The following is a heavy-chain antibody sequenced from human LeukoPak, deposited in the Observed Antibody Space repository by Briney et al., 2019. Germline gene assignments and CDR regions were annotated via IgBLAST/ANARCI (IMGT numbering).Heavy chain of an antibody. J-gene: IGHJ6*03. CDR2: IKQDGSEK. V-gene: IGHV3-7*01. Sequence: GGSLRLSCAASGFTFSSYWMSWVRQAPGQGLEWVANIKQDGSEKYYVDSVKGRLTISRDNAKNSLYLQMNSLRAEDTAVYYCARDPHCTNGVCYTSNYMDVWGKGTTVTVSS. D-gene: IGHD2-8*01. CDR3: ARDPHCTNGVCYTSNYMDV. CDR1: GFTFSSYW.